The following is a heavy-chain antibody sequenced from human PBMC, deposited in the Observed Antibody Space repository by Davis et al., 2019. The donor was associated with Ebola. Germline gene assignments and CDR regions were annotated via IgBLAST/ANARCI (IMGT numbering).Heavy chain of an antibody. CDR2: INPNSGGT. CDR3: ARDRPAAIRSVNWFDP. V-gene: IGHV1-2*02. Sequence: ASVKVSCKASGYTFTGYYMHWVRQAPGQGLEWMGWINPNSGGTNYAKKFQGRVTMTRDTSISTAYMERSRLRADDKAVYYCARDRPAAIRSVNWFDPWGQGTRGTVSS. CDR1: GYTFTGYY. D-gene: IGHD2-2*02. J-gene: IGHJ5*02.